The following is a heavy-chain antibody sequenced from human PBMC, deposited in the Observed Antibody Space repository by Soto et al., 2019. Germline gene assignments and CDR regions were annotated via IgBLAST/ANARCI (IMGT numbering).Heavy chain of an antibody. J-gene: IGHJ4*02. Sequence: QVQLQQWGAGLLKPSETLSLTCAVYGGSFSGYYWSWIRQPPGKGLEWIGEINHSGSTNYSPSLKSRVTISVDTSKNQFSLKLSSVTAADTAVYYCARVRGATVTTEVDYWGQGTLVTVSS. D-gene: IGHD4-17*01. V-gene: IGHV4-34*01. CDR3: ARVRGATVTTEVDY. CDR1: GGSFSGYY. CDR2: INHSGST.